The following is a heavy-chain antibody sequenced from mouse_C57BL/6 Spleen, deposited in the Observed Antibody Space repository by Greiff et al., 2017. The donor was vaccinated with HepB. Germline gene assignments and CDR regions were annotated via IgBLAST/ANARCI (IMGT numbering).Heavy chain of an antibody. CDR2: IYPRSGNT. D-gene: IGHD1-1*01. Sequence: QVQLQQSGAELARPGASVKLSCKASGYTFTSYGISWVKQRPGQGLEWIGEIYPRSGNTYYNEKFKGKATLTADKSSSTAYMELRSLTSEDSAVYFCARSDYGSSWFAYWGQGTLVTVSA. V-gene: IGHV1-81*01. CDR3: ARSDYGSSWFAY. J-gene: IGHJ3*01. CDR1: GYTFTSYG.